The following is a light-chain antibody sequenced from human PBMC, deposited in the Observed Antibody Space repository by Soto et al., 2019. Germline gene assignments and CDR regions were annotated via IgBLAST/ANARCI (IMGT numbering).Light chain of an antibody. CDR1: QAINNY. CDR2: GAS. V-gene: IGKV1-33*01. CDR3: QHYADLPRT. J-gene: IGKJ1*01. Sequence: DIQMTQSPSSLSASVGDTVTITCQASQAINNYLSWFQQKPGKAPQVLISGASSLQPGVTSRFRGSGSGIHFTLTISSLQPEDIATYYCQHYADLPRTFGQGTDVQI.